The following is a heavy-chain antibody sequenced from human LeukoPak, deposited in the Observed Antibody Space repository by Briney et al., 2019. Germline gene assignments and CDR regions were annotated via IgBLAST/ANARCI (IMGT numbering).Heavy chain of an antibody. D-gene: IGHD3-10*01. Sequence: PGGSLRLSCAASGFTFSSYAMSWVRQAPGKGLEWVSAISGSGGSTYYADSVKGRFTISRDNSKNSLYLQMNSLRAEDTAVYYCARSRITMVRGVRIPAGFDYWGQGTLVTVSS. V-gene: IGHV3-23*01. CDR2: ISGSGGST. J-gene: IGHJ4*02. CDR3: ARSRITMVRGVRIPAGFDY. CDR1: GFTFSSYA.